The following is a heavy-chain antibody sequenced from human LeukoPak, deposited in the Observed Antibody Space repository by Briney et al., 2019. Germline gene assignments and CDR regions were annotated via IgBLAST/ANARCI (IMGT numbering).Heavy chain of an antibody. CDR3: ARSLSTDY. J-gene: IGHJ4*02. V-gene: IGHV1-2*02. Sequence: ASVKVSCKASGYSFKAYYMHWVRQAPGQGLEWMGWINPNTGDTNFAQKFQGRVTMTMDTSISTAYMELRRLTSDDTAIYYCARSLSTDYWGQGTLVAVSS. CDR2: INPNTGDT. CDR1: GYSFKAYY.